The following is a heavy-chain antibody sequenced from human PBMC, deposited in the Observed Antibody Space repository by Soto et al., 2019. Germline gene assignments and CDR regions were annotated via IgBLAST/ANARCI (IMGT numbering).Heavy chain of an antibody. J-gene: IGHJ4*02. CDR1: GFTFDDYA. D-gene: IGHD3-3*01. CDR3: AKGAVTSIFAYFDY. CDR2: ISWNSGNI. Sequence: EVHLVESGGGLVQPGRSLRLSCAASGFTFDDYAMHWVRQVPGKGLEWVSSISWNSGNIVYADSVKGRFTISRDSANNSLYLQMNSLKTEDTALYYCAKGAVTSIFAYFDYWGQRTLVTVSS. V-gene: IGHV3-9*01.